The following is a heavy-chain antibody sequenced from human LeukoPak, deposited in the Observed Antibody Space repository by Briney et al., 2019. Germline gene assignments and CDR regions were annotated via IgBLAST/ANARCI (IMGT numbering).Heavy chain of an antibody. Sequence: SETLSLTCAVYGGSFSGYYWSWIRQPPGKGLGWIGEINHSGSTNYNPSLKSRVTISVDTSKNQFSLKPSSVTAADTAVYYCARVGPPVLVVYAYWFDPWGQGTLVTVSS. V-gene: IGHV4-34*01. D-gene: IGHD2-8*02. CDR1: GGSFSGYY. J-gene: IGHJ5*02. CDR3: ARVGPPVLVVYAYWFDP. CDR2: INHSGST.